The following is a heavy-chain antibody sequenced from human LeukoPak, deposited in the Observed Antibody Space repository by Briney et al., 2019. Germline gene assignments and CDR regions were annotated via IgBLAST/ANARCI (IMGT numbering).Heavy chain of an antibody. CDR3: AREVGTPQAFDI. D-gene: IGHD1-26*01. Sequence: GGSLRLSCAASRFTFSNYGVNWVRQARGKGLEWVSYINSRSSTIYYADSVRGRSTISRDTAKNSLYLQMNSMKAEDTAIYYCAREVGTPQAFDIWGQGTMVTVSS. V-gene: IGHV3-48*01. J-gene: IGHJ3*02. CDR1: RFTFSNYG. CDR2: INSRSSTI.